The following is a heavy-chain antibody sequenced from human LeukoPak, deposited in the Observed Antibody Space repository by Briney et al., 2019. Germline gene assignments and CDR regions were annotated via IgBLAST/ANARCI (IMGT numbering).Heavy chain of an antibody. CDR1: GFDLTTYA. CDR2: IRIGGGGT. Sequence: GGPLRLSCAASGFDLTTYAMTWVRQAPAKGLEWVSSIRIGGGGTYYADSVKGRFTISRDNSENTLHLQMNNLRVEDTARYFCARCMVLSQGWCNWFDPWGRGTLVTVSS. D-gene: IGHD6-13*01. J-gene: IGHJ5*02. CDR3: ARCMVLSQGWCNWFDP. V-gene: IGHV3-23*01.